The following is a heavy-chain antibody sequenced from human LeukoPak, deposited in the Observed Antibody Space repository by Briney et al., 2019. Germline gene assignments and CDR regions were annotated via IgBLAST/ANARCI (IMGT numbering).Heavy chain of an antibody. CDR3: AREFGALVGATEGEDAFDI. J-gene: IGHJ3*02. V-gene: IGHV1-69*13. CDR2: IIPIFGTA. D-gene: IGHD1-26*01. CDR1: GGPFSSFA. Sequence: GASVKVSCKASGGPFSSFAISWVRQAPGQGLEWMGVIIPIFGTANYAQKFQGRVTITADESTSTAYMELSSLRSEDTAVYYCAREFGALVGATEGEDAFDIWGQGTMVTVSS.